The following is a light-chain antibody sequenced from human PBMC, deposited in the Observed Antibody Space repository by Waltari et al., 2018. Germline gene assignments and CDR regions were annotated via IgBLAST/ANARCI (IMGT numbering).Light chain of an antibody. Sequence: QSALTQPPSPSGSPGQSVPLSCPGTSRDVGAYTFISWYQQHPGRAPKLMIYEVNQRPSGVPDRFSGSKSGNTASLTVSGLQAEDEADYYCSSYAGSNNLVFGTGTKVTVL. CDR2: EVN. J-gene: IGLJ1*01. V-gene: IGLV2-8*01. CDR3: SSYAGSNNLV. CDR1: SRDVGAYTF.